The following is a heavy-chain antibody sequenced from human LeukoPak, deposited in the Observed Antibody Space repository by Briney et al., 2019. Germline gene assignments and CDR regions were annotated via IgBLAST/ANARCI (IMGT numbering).Heavy chain of an antibody. J-gene: IGHJ4*01. D-gene: IGHD3-16*01. CDR2: IYYSGST. CDR3: ARHRDYDT. CDR1: GGSVSSGSYY. Sequence: SETLSLTCTVSGGSVSSGSYYWSWIRQPPGKGLEWIGYIYYSGSTNYNPSLKSRVTISVDTSKNQFSLKLSSVTAADTALYFCARHRDYDTWGHGTLVTVSS. V-gene: IGHV4-61*01.